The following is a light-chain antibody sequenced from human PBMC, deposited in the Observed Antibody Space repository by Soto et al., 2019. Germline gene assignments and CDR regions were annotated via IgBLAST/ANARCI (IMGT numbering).Light chain of an antibody. CDR1: QSVSRY. Sequence: TQPPVSLSVSPGERATLSFRASQSVSRYLAWYQQKPGQAPRLLIYDASYRATGNPARFSGSGSGTDFILTISGLEPEDFAICYCQQRWNWITFGQGTRLEIK. CDR2: DAS. CDR3: QQRWNWIT. V-gene: IGKV3-11*01. J-gene: IGKJ5*01.